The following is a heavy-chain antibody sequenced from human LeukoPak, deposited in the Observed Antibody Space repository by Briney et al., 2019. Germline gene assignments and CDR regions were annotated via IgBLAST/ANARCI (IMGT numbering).Heavy chain of an antibody. CDR2: IYYSGST. Sequence: SETLSLTCTVSGGSISSGDYYWSWIRQPPGKGLEWIGYIYYSGSTYYNPSLKSRVTISVDKSKNQFSLKLSSVTAADTAVYYCAREITVAGAASFDYWGQGTLVTVSS. J-gene: IGHJ4*02. D-gene: IGHD6-19*01. CDR1: GGSISSGDYY. CDR3: AREITVAGAASFDY. V-gene: IGHV4-30-4*01.